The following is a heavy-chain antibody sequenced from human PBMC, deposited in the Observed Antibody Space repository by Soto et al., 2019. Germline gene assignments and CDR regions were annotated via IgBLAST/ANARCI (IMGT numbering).Heavy chain of an antibody. V-gene: IGHV3-74*01. Sequence: EVQLVESGGGLVQPGGSLRLSCAASGFTFSNCLMHWVRQAPGKGLVWVSRINSDVSTTSYTYSVKGRFTISRDNAKNTLYLQMNSLRAEDTAVYYCAIVGYGSGSYHFDYWGQGTLVTVSS. J-gene: IGHJ4*02. CDR1: GFTFSNCL. CDR2: INSDVSTT. CDR3: AIVGYGSGSYHFDY. D-gene: IGHD3-10*01.